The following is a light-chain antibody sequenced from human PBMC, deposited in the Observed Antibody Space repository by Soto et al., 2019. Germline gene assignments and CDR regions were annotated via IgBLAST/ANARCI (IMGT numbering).Light chain of an antibody. J-gene: IGLJ3*02. CDR1: SSDVGTYNY. CDR2: DVS. Sequence: QSALTQPASVSGSPGQSITISCTGTSSDVGTYNYVSWYQHRPGKAPKLMIYDVSYRPSGVSNRFSGSKSANTASLTISGLQAEDEAYYYGSSYTTSNTQVFGGGTKLTVL. CDR3: SSYTTSNTQV. V-gene: IGLV2-14*01.